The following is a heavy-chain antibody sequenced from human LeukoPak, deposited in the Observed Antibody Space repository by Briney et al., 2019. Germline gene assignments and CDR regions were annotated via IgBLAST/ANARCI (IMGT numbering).Heavy chain of an antibody. CDR1: GGSISSYY. CDR2: IYYSGST. V-gene: IGHV4-59*01. CDR3: ARDYYDSRGAFDI. Sequence: SETLSLTCTVSGGSISSYYWSWIRQPPGKGLEWIGYIYYSGSTNYNPSLKSRVTISVDTSKNQFSLKLSSVTAADTAVYYCARDYYDSRGAFDIWGQGTMVTVSS. J-gene: IGHJ3*02. D-gene: IGHD3-22*01.